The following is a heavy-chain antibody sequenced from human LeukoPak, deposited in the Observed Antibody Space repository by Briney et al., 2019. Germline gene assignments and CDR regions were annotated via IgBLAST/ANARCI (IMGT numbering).Heavy chain of an antibody. CDR3: ARDGYCGGGSCYPGY. D-gene: IGHD2-15*01. CDR1: GFTFDSYI. Sequence: GGSLRLSCAASGFTFDSYIMNWVRQAPGKGLEWVSSISSSSSYIYYADSVKGRFTISRDNAKNSLYLQMNSLRADDTAVYYCARDGYCGGGSCYPGYWGQGTLVTVSS. V-gene: IGHV3-21*01. CDR2: ISSSSSYI. J-gene: IGHJ4*02.